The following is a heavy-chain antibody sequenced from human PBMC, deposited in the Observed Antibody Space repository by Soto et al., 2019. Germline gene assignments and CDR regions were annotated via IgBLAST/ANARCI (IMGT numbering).Heavy chain of an antibody. CDR1: GGFVTSGSYY. V-gene: IGHV4-34*01. D-gene: IGHD1-1*01. Sequence: QVQLQQWGAGLLKPSETLSLTCAVYGGFVTSGSYYWSWIRQPPGKGLEWIGEMSHSGGTHFNPSLKSRVTNSVDTSKNQFTRQMSSVTAADTALYYCARVERGTATTVVDAFDIWGPGTMVTVSS. CDR2: MSHSGGT. CDR3: ARVERGTATTVVDAFDI. J-gene: IGHJ3*02.